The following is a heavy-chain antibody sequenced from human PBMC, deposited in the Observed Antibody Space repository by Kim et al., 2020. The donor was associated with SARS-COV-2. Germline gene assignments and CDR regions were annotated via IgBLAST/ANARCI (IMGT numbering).Heavy chain of an antibody. CDR1: GFTFSSYA. CDR2: ISYDGSNK. D-gene: IGHD5-12*01. J-gene: IGHJ3*02. Sequence: GGSLRLSCAASGFTFSSYAMHWVRQAPGKGLEWVAVISYDGSNKYYADSVKGRFTISRDNSKNTLYLQMNSLRAEDTAVYYCARVKEMATMRDAFDIWGQGTMVTVSS. CDR3: ARVKEMATMRDAFDI. V-gene: IGHV3-30-3*01.